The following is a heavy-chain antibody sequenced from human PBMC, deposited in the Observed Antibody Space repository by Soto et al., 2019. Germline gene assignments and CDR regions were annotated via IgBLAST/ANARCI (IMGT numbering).Heavy chain of an antibody. V-gene: IGHV4-61*01. D-gene: IGHD2-2*02. CDR1: GGSVSSGSYY. CDR2: IYYSGST. Sequence: PSETLSLTCTVSGGSVSSGSYYWSWIRQPPGKGLEWIGYIYYSGSTNYNPSLKSRVTISVDTSKNQFSLKLSSVTAADTAVYYCARGYCSSTSCYTPNWFDPWGQGTLVTVSS. CDR3: ARGYCSSTSCYTPNWFDP. J-gene: IGHJ5*02.